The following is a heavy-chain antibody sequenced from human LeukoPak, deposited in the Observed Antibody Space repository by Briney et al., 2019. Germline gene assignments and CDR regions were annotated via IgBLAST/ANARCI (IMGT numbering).Heavy chain of an antibody. Sequence: GGSLRLSCAASGFSFSTYSMNSVRQAPGKGLEWISYISNSGHTTYYAESVKGRFTISRGNAWNSLYLQMNSLRGEDTAVYYCARRITISGLGYYMDVWGKGTTVIVSS. CDR2: ISNSGHTT. V-gene: IGHV3-48*01. D-gene: IGHD3-3*01. CDR3: ARRITISGLGYYMDV. J-gene: IGHJ6*04. CDR1: GFSFSTYS.